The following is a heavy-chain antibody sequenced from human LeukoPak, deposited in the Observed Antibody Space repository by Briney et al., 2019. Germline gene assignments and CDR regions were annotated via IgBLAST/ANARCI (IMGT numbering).Heavy chain of an antibody. Sequence: PGGSLRLSCAASGFTFDDYAKHWVRQAPGKGLEWVSGISWNSGSIGYADSVKGRFTISRDNAKNSLYLQMNSLRAEDMALYYCAKDIAARPSHFDYWGQGTLVTVSS. CDR3: AKDIAARPSHFDY. V-gene: IGHV3-9*03. D-gene: IGHD6-6*01. CDR2: ISWNSGSI. CDR1: GFTFDDYA. J-gene: IGHJ4*02.